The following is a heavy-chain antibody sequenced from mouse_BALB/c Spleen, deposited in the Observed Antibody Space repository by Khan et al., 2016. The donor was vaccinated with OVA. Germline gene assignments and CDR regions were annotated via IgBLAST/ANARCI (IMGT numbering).Heavy chain of an antibody. CDR2: ISYSGST. Sequence: EVQLQESGPGLVKPSQSLSLTCTVTGYSITSGYGWNWLRQFPGNKLEWMGYISYSGSTYYTPSLKSRISITRDTSKNQFFLQLNSVTTEDTATYYCARTARIKYWGQGTTLTVSS. CDR3: ARTARIKY. J-gene: IGHJ2*01. CDR1: GYSITSGYG. V-gene: IGHV3-2*02. D-gene: IGHD1-2*01.